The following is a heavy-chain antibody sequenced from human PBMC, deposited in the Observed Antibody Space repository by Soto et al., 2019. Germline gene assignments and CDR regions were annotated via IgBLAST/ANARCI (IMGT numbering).Heavy chain of an antibody. J-gene: IGHJ4*02. D-gene: IGHD6-13*01. CDR2: ISSSTSHT. CDR3: ARRRGAAADYFDL. Sequence: QVQLVESGGGLVKPGGSLRLSCAVSGFTFSDYYMTWIRQAPGKGLEWVSYISSSTSHTNYADSVKGRFTISRDNAKNSLFLQSNSLRAEDTAVYYCARRRGAAADYFDLWGQGTLVTVSS. V-gene: IGHV3-11*05. CDR1: GFTFSDYY.